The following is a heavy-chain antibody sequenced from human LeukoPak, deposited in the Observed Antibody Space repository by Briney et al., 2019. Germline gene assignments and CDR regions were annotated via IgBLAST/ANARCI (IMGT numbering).Heavy chain of an antibody. V-gene: IGHV4-38-2*02. CDR2: IYHSGST. D-gene: IGHD5-12*01. Sequence: PSETLSLTCTVSGYSISSGYYWGWIRQPPGKGLEWIGSIYHSGSTYYNPSLKSRVTISVDTSKNQFSLKLSSVTAADTAVYYCARGRIVATVWGQGTLVTVSS. J-gene: IGHJ4*02. CDR3: ARGRIVATV. CDR1: GYSISSGYY.